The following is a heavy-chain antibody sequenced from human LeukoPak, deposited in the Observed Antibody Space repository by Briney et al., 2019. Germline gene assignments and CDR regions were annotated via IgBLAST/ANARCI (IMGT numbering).Heavy chain of an antibody. CDR3: TPYTTGNFGFDY. CDR2: INRSGST. CDR1: GGSFSGYH. V-gene: IGHV4-34*01. D-gene: IGHD6-19*01. Sequence: PSETLSLTCAVYGGSFSGYHWSWIRQPPGKGLEWIGEINRSGSTKYNPSLKSRVTISLDTSKNQFSLKLSSVASADTAVYYCTPYTTGNFGFDYWGQGTLVTVFS. J-gene: IGHJ4*02.